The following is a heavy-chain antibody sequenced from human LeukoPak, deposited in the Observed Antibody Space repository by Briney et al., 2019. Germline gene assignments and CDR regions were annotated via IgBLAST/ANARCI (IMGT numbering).Heavy chain of an antibody. V-gene: IGHV4-61*02. J-gene: IGHJ4*02. CDR3: ARDRRGGKPYYFDN. CDR1: SGSISSDNHY. CDR2: MYTDGST. D-gene: IGHD4-23*01. Sequence: SETLSLTCTVFSGSISSDNHYWRWIRQPAGKGLEWIGRMYTDGSTNYNPSLKSRVTISVDMSKNQFSLKLNSVTAADTAVYYCARDRRGGKPYYFDNWGQGTLVIVSS.